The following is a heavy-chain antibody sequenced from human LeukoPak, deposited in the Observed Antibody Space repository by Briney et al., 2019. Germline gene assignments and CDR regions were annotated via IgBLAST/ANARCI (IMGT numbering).Heavy chain of an antibody. V-gene: IGHV5-51*01. J-gene: IGHJ6*02. CDR1: GYSFTSYW. Sequence: GESLKISCKGSGYSFTSYWIGWVRQMPGKGLEWMGIIYPGDSDTRYSPSFQGQVTISADKSISTAYLQWSSLEASDTAMYYCARSLRGYNYGYTSYGMDVWGQGTTVTVSS. D-gene: IGHD5-18*01. CDR3: ARSLRGYNYGYTSYGMDV. CDR2: IYPGDSDT.